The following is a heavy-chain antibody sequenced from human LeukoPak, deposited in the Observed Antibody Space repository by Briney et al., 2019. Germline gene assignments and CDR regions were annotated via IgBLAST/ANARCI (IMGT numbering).Heavy chain of an antibody. D-gene: IGHD6-6*01. V-gene: IGHV4-61*02. CDR3: ARGPYSSSSL. CDR1: GGSISSGSYY. Sequence: PSETLSLTCTVSGGSISSGSYYLSWIRHPAGKGLEWIGRIYTSGSTNYNPSLNSRVTISVDTSKNQFSLKLRSVTAADTAVYYCARGPYSSSSLWGQGTLVTVSS. CDR2: IYTSGST. J-gene: IGHJ4*02.